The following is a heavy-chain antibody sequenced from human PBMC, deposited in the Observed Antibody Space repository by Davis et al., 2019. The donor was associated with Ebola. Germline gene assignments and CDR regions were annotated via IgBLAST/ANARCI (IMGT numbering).Heavy chain of an antibody. J-gene: IGHJ5*02. CDR3: ARERRFSSWLDD. CDR1: GDSLNSYY. CDR2: ISPSGST. V-gene: IGHV4-59*01. Sequence: PSETLSLTCTASGDSLNSYYWNWIRQSPEKELEWIGYISPSGSTIYNPSLKSRVTMSVDMSKNQFSLSLSSVTAADTAVYYCARERRFSSWLDDWGQGTLVTASS. D-gene: IGHD6-13*01.